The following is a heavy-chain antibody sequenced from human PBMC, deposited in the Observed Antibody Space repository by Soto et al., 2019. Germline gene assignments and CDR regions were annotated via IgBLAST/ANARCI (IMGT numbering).Heavy chain of an antibody. Sequence: QVQLVQSGAEVKKPGASVKVSCKASGYTFNYYDIHWVRQATGQGLEWLGWLNPDSGNTGYAQKFKGRVTMTRNTSISTAYVDLGTPRSDDTGVYYCARRVWSSGDPRDYWGQGTLVTVSS. CDR1: GYTFNYYD. CDR3: ARRVWSSGDPRDY. J-gene: IGHJ4*02. V-gene: IGHV1-8*01. CDR2: LNPDSGNT. D-gene: IGHD6-19*01.